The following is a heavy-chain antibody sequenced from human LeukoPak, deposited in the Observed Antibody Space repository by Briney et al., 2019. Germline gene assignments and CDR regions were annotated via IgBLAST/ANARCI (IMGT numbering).Heavy chain of an antibody. CDR3: ARGRYSYGLDY. D-gene: IGHD5-18*01. CDR2: IYSGGST. J-gene: IGHJ4*02. CDR1: GFTVSSNY. V-gene: IGHV3-53*01. Sequence: PGGSLRHSCAASGFTVSSNYMSWVRQAPGKGLEWVSVIYSGGSTYYADSVKGRFTISRDNSKNTLYLQMNSPRAEDTAVYYCARGRYSYGLDYWGQGTLVTVSS.